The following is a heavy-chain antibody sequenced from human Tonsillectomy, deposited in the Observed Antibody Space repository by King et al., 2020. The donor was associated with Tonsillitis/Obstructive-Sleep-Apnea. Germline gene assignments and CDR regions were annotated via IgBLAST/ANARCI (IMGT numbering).Heavy chain of an antibody. CDR2: IRSKANSYAT. CDR3: TSLGPTTGVDY. D-gene: IGHD4-17*01. V-gene: IGHV3-73*01. Sequence: VQLVESGGGLVQPGGSLKLSCAASGFTFSGSAMHWVRQASGKGLEWVGHIRSKANSYATAYAASVKGSFPISRDDSKNTAYLQMNSLKTEDTAVYYCTSLGPTTGVDYWGQGTLVTVSS. J-gene: IGHJ4*02. CDR1: GFTFSGSA.